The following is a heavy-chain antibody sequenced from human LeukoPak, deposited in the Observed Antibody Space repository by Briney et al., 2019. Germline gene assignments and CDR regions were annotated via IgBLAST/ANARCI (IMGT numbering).Heavy chain of an antibody. CDR3: VRGNDYGGPHY. V-gene: IGHV3-48*01. D-gene: IGHD4-23*01. CDR1: GFTFSSYS. Sequence: GGSLRLSCAASGFTFSSYSMNWVRQAPGKGLEWVSYISSSSSTIYYADSVKGRFTISRDNAKNTLFLQMNSLRAEDAAVYYCVRGNDYGGPHYWGQGTLVTVSS. CDR2: ISSSSSTI. J-gene: IGHJ4*02.